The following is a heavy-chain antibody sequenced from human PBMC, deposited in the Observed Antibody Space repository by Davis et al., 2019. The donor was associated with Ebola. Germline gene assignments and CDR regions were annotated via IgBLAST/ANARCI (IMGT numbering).Heavy chain of an antibody. J-gene: IGHJ6*02. Sequence: GESLKISCAASGFTVSSNYMSWVRQAPGKGLEWVSVIYSGGSTYYADSVKGRFTISRDNSKNTLYLQMNSLRAEDTAVYYCAREYGYYGMDVWGQGTTVTVSS. D-gene: IGHD4-17*01. V-gene: IGHV3-53*05. CDR2: IYSGGST. CDR1: GFTVSSNY. CDR3: AREYGYYGMDV.